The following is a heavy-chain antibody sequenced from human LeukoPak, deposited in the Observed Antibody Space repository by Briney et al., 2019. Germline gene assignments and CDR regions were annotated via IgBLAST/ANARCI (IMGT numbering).Heavy chain of an antibody. CDR3: ARGIAVAGTHWFDP. CDR2: IYTSGST. Sequence: SQTLSLTCTVSGGSISSGSYYWSRIRQPAGKGLEWIGRIYTSGSTNYNPSLKSRVTISVDTSKNQFSLKLSSVTAADTAVYYCARGIAVAGTHWFDPWGQGTLVTVSS. V-gene: IGHV4-61*02. J-gene: IGHJ5*02. CDR1: GGSISSGSYY. D-gene: IGHD6-19*01.